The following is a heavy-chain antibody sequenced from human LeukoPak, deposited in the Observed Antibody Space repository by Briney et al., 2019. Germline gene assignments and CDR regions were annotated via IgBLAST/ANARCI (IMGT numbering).Heavy chain of an antibody. CDR2: IYSGGST. V-gene: IGHV3-66*01. D-gene: IGHD3-22*01. Sequence: HAGGSLRLSCAASGFTVSSNYMSWVRQAPGKGLEWVSVIYSGGSTYYADSVKGRFTISRDNSKNTLYLQMNSLRAEDTAVYYCARGSPPYDSITPDYAFDIWGQGTMVTVSS. CDR1: GFTVSSNY. J-gene: IGHJ3*02. CDR3: ARGSPPYDSITPDYAFDI.